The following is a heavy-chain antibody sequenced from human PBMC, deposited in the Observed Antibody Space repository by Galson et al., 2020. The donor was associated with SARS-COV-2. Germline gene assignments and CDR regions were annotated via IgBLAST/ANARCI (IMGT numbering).Heavy chain of an antibody. D-gene: IGHD3-22*01. CDR2: IIPILGIA. CDR1: GGTFSSYA. CDR3: ARVPITMIVVERGYYYMDV. Sequence: SVKVSCKASGGTFSSYAISWVRQAPGQGLEWMGGIIPILGIANYAQKFQGRVTITADKSTSTAYMELSSLRSEDTAVYYCARVPITMIVVERGYYYMDVWGKGTTVTVSS. V-gene: IGHV1-69*10. J-gene: IGHJ6*03.